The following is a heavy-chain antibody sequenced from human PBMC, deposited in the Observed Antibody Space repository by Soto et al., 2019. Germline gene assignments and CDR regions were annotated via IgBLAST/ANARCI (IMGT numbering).Heavy chain of an antibody. D-gene: IGHD1-26*01. CDR3: ATVARRSKWELLGGFDY. CDR2: FDPEDGET. CDR1: GYTLTELS. V-gene: IGHV1-24*01. J-gene: IGHJ4*02. Sequence: ASVKVSCKVSGYTLTELSMHWVRQAPGKGLEWMGGFDPEDGETIYAQKFQGRVTMTEDTSTDTAYMELSSLRSEDTAVYYCATVARRSKWELLGGFDYWGQGTLVTVSS.